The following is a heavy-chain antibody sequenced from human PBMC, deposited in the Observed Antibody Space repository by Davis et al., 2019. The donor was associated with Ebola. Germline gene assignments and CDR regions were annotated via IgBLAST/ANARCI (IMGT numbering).Heavy chain of an antibody. Sequence: ASVKVSCKASGYTFSDYSINWVRQAPGQGLEWMGWISPNSGATNYAQKFQGRVTMTRDTSISTAYMELSRLRSDDTAVYYCARTFTSFGVVLGYWGQGTLVTVSS. CDR1: GYTFSDYS. D-gene: IGHD3-3*01. CDR2: ISPNSGAT. CDR3: ARTFTSFGVVLGY. J-gene: IGHJ4*02. V-gene: IGHV1-2*02.